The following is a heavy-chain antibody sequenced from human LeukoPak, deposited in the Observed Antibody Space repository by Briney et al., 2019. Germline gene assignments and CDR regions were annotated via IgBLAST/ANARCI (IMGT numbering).Heavy chain of an antibody. CDR2: IYYSGST. CDR3: ARQEPSTTYYDFWSGYSGPNWFDP. CDR1: GFTFSDYY. V-gene: IGHV4-39*01. J-gene: IGHJ5*02. Sequence: PGGSLRLSCAASGFTFSDYYMSWIRQPPGKGLEWIGSIYYSGSTYYNPSLKSRVTISVDTSKNQFSLKLSSVTAADTAVYYCARQEPSTTYYDFWSGYSGPNWFDPWGQGTLVTVSS. D-gene: IGHD3-3*01.